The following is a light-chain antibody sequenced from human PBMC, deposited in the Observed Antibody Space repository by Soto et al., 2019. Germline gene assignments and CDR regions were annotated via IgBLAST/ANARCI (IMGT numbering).Light chain of an antibody. CDR2: HVT. J-gene: IGLJ1*01. Sequence: QSALAQPASVSGSPGQSITISCTGTSTDIGHYDYVSWYQQHPGKAPKLMIYHVTYRPSGVSNRYSGSKSGNSASLTISGLQADDEADYYCCSLTTSHTYVFGSGTKVTVL. CDR1: STDIGHYDY. CDR3: CSLTTSHTYV. V-gene: IGLV2-14*03.